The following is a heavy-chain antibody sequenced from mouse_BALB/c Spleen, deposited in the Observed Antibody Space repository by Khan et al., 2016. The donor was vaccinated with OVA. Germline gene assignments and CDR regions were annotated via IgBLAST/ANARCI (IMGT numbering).Heavy chain of an antibody. CDR3: ARAGWDVFAY. V-gene: IGHV1-77*01. J-gene: IGHJ3*01. CDR1: GYTFTDYV. CDR2: IYPGSDST. Sequence: QVQLQQSGPELVKPGASVKMSCKASGYTFTDYVMNWVKQRNGQGLEWIGQIYPGSDSTYYNEKFKVKATLTADRSSSTAYMQLSNLTSEDSAIYFCARAGWDVFAYWGQGTLVTVSA. D-gene: IGHD4-1*01.